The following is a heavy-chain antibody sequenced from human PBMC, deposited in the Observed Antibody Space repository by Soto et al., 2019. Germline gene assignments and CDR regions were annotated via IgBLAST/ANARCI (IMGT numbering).Heavy chain of an antibody. Sequence: GASVKVSCKASGFTFTSSAMQWVRQARGQRLEWIGWIVVGSGNTNYAQKFQERVTITRDMSTSTAYMELSSLRSEDTAVYYCAAELIVGAKLLDYWGQGTLVTVSS. CDR2: IVVGSGNT. J-gene: IGHJ4*02. D-gene: IGHD1-26*01. CDR3: AAELIVGAKLLDY. V-gene: IGHV1-58*02. CDR1: GFTFTSSA.